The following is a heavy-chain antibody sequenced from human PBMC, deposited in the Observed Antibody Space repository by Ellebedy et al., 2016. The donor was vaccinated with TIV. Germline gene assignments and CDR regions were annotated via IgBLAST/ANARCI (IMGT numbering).Heavy chain of an antibody. CDR1: GFTFHDYA. Sequence: PGGSLRLSCAASGFTFHDYAFPWVPPAPGKALERVSGISWNSGSIGYADSVKGRFTISRDNAKNSLYLEMNSLRAEDTALYYCAKDKRKGTGYYYYAINVWGQGTTVTVSS. D-gene: IGHD1-1*01. V-gene: IGHV3-9*01. CDR3: AKDKRKGTGYYYYAINV. CDR2: ISWNSGSI. J-gene: IGHJ6*02.